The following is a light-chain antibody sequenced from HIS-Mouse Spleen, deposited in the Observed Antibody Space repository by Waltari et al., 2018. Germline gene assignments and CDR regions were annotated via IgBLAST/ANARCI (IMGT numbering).Light chain of an antibody. V-gene: IGLV1-47*01. Sequence: QSVLTQPPSASGTPGQRVTISCSGSSSNTGSNYVYWYQQLPGTAPQLLIYRNNQRPSGVPDRFSGSKSGTSASLAISGLRSEDEADYYCAAWDDSLSGVFGGGTKLTVL. CDR1: SSNTGSNY. CDR2: RNN. CDR3: AAWDDSLSGV. J-gene: IGLJ2*01.